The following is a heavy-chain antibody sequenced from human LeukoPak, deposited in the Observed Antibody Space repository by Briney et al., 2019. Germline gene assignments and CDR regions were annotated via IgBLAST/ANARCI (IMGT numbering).Heavy chain of an antibody. CDR3: ARVTGRTGDY. Sequence: SGGSLRDSCAASGFTFSNYWMSWVRQAPGRGLEWVAHIKQDGSEKNYVDSVKGRFTISRDNAKDSLYLQMNSLRVEDTAVYYCARVTGRTGDYWGQGALVTVSS. D-gene: IGHD1-1*01. CDR1: GFTFSNYW. CDR2: IKQDGSEK. V-gene: IGHV3-7*05. J-gene: IGHJ4*02.